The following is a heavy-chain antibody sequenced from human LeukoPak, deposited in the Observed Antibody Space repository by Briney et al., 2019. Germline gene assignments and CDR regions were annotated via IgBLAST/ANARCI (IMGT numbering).Heavy chain of an antibody. V-gene: IGHV4-59*01. D-gene: IGHD3-3*01. CDR3: ARIPWRDAYYDFWSGYTYYGMDV. Sequence: SSETLSLTCTVSGGSISSYYWSWIRQPPGKGLEWIGYIYYSGSTNYNPSLKSRVTISVDTSKNQFSLKLSSVTAADTAVYYCARIPWRDAYYDFWSGYTYYGMDVWGQGTTVTVSS. CDR2: IYYSGST. J-gene: IGHJ6*02. CDR1: GGSISSYY.